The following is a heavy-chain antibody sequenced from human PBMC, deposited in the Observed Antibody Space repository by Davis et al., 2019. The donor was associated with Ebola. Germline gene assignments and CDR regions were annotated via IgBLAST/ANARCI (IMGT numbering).Heavy chain of an antibody. J-gene: IGHJ6*02. D-gene: IGHD1-20*01. CDR2: IHYSGTT. V-gene: IGHV4-34*11. Sequence: MPSETLSLTCAVYGGSFSGYYWGWIRQPPGKGLEYIGNIHYSGTTYHNPSLKSRVTISVDTSKNQLSLKLSSVTAADTAVYFCARDTITGTMYFSYGVDVWGQGTTVTVSS. CDR1: GGSFSGYY. CDR3: ARDTITGTMYFSYGVDV.